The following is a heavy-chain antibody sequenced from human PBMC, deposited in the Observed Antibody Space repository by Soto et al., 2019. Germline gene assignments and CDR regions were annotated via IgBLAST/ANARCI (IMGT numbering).Heavy chain of an antibody. CDR1: GFTFSSYA. Sequence: GGSLRLSCAASGFTFSSYAMSWVRQAPGKGLEWVSAISGSDYYTYYADSVKGRFTISRDNSKNTLYLQMNSLRADDTAVYYCAKGRVEATSRRGLDYWGQGTLVTVSS. CDR2: ISGSDYYT. J-gene: IGHJ4*02. CDR3: AKGRVEATSRRGLDY. D-gene: IGHD1-1*01. V-gene: IGHV3-23*01.